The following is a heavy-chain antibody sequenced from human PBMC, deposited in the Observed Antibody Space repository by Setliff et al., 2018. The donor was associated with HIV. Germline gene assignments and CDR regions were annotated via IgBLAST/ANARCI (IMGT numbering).Heavy chain of an antibody. CDR2: SNPNSGDT. CDR1: GYAFTGYY. D-gene: IGHD4-17*01. J-gene: IGHJ4*02. V-gene: IGHV1-2*02. CDR3: ARDRGRYGDYRDFDY. Sequence: ASVKVSCKASGYAFTGYYLHWVRQAPGQGLEWMGWSNPNSGDTKYAQNFQGRVTMTRDTSISTFYMEVTRLTSDDTAVYYCARDRGRYGDYRDFDYWGQGALVTVSS.